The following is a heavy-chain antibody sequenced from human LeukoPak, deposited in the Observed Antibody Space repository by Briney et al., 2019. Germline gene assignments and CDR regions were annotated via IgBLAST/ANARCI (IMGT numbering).Heavy chain of an antibody. D-gene: IGHD1-7*01. Sequence: SETLSLTCAVYGGSFSGYYWSWIRQPPGKGLEWIGEINHSGSTNYNPSLKSRVTLSVDTSKNQFSLKLSSVTAADTAVYYWAREGNSYNWNYVDNMEMDVWGKGTTVTVSS. CDR3: AREGNSYNWNYVDNMEMDV. J-gene: IGHJ6*04. CDR1: GGSFSGYY. V-gene: IGHV4-34*01. CDR2: INHSGST.